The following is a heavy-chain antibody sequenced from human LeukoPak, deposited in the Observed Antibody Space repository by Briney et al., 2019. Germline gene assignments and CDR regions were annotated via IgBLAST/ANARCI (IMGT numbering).Heavy chain of an antibody. Sequence: SETLSLTCTVSGGSISSSSFYWGWIRRPPGKGLEWIGSIYYRGSTYYNPSLKSRVTISVDMSENQVSLKLRSVTAADTAVYYCTEFYFDRSGYADYWGQGTLVTVSS. J-gene: IGHJ4*02. CDR1: GGSISSSSFY. D-gene: IGHD3-22*01. V-gene: IGHV4-39*01. CDR3: TEFYFDRSGYADY. CDR2: IYYRGST.